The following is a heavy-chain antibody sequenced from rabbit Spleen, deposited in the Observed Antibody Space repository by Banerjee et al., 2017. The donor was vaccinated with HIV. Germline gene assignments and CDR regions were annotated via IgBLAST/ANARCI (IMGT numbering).Heavy chain of an antibody. J-gene: IGHJ4*01. D-gene: IGHD2-1*01. CDR3: ARDLVAVIGWNFNL. V-gene: IGHV1S45*01. Sequence: QEQLEESGGDLVKPEGSLTLTCTASGFSFSSSYYMCWVRQAPGKGLEWIACIYGGGSGTTYYASWAKGRFTISKTSSTTMTLQMTSLTAADTATYFCARDLVAVIGWNFNLWGQGTLVTVS. CDR2: IYGGGSGTT. CDR1: GFSFSSSYY.